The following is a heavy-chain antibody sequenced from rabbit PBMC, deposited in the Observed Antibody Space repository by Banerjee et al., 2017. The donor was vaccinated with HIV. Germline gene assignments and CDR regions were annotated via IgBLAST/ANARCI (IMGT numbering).Heavy chain of an antibody. CDR2: FDPVFGST. Sequence: QLVESGGGLVQPGGSLKVSCIASGFDFSSYYMSWVRQAPGKGLEWIGYFDPVFGSTYYASWVNGQFTISSHNAQNTLYLQLNSLTAADTATYFCAREVAAKFSLWGPGTLVTVS. D-gene: IGHD4-1*01. CDR1: GFDFSSYY. J-gene: IGHJ4*01. CDR3: AREVAAKFSL. V-gene: IGHV1S7*01.